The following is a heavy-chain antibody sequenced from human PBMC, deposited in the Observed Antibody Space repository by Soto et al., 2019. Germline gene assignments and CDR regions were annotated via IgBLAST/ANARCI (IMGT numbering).Heavy chain of an antibody. V-gene: IGHV5-10-1*01. CDR3: ARLNKRGYCSGGSCLSYYYYGMDV. J-gene: IGHJ6*02. D-gene: IGHD2-15*01. CDR1: GYSFTSYW. Sequence: PGESLKISCKGSGYSFTSYWISWVRQMPGKGLEWMGRIDPSDSYTNYSPSFRGHVTISADKSISTAYLQWSSLKASDTAMYYCARLNKRGYCSGGSCLSYYYYGMDVWGQGTTVTVSS. CDR2: IDPSDSYT.